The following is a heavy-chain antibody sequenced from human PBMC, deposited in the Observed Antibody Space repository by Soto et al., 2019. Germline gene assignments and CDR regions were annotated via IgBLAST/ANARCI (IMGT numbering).Heavy chain of an antibody. J-gene: IGHJ4*02. CDR3: AHNTGATQHPLFDY. Sequence: SGPTLVNPTQTLTLTCTFSRFSLSISCVGVGWIRHPPGKALEWLALIYWNDDKRYSPSRKSRLTITKDTSKNQVVLTMTNMDPVDTATYYCAHNTGATQHPLFDYWGQGTLVTVSS. V-gene: IGHV2-5*01. D-gene: IGHD1-26*01. CDR1: RFSLSISCVG. CDR2: IYWNDDK.